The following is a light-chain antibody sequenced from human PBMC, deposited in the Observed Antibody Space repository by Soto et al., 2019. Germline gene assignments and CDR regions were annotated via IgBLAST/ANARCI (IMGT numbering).Light chain of an antibody. V-gene: IGKV3D-20*01. J-gene: IGKJ5*01. CDR2: DAS. CDR1: QSVRSSY. Sequence: EIVLTQSPGTLSLSPGERATLSCRAIQSVRSSYLAWYQQKPGLAPRLLIYDASSRATGIPDRFSGSGSGTEFTLTISSLQSEDFAVYYCQQYNNWPPITFGQGTRLEIK. CDR3: QQYNNWPPIT.